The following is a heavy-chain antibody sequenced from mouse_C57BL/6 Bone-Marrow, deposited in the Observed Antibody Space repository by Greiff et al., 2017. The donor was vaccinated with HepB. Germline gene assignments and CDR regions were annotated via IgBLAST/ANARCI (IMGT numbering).Heavy chain of an antibody. V-gene: IGHV1-85*01. D-gene: IGHD2-2*01. Sequence: VQLQQSGPELVKPGASVKLSCKASGYTFTSYDINWVKQRPGQGLEWIGWIYPRDGSTKYNGKFKGKATLTVDTSSSTAYMELHSLTSEDSAVYFCARSGGYDSSWFAYWGQGTLVTVSA. CDR3: ARSGGYDSSWFAY. J-gene: IGHJ3*01. CDR2: IYPRDGST. CDR1: GYTFTSYD.